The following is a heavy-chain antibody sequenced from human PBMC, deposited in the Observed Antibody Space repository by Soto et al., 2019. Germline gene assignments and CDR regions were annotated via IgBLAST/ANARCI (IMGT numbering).Heavy chain of an antibody. CDR3: GREGGETWDYEAF. Sequence: SATLSLTCPVTGGYSSSYRGWWILQPAGKGLERIGRLNNYGNTQYNPSLKSRVTVSVDTSRNQFLRTLGSVSAAAAAVYHCGREGGETWDYEAFCGQGTPVSVS. D-gene: IGHD4-17*01. V-gene: IGHV4-4*07. CDR2: LNNYGNT. CDR1: GGYSSSYR. J-gene: IGHJ4*02.